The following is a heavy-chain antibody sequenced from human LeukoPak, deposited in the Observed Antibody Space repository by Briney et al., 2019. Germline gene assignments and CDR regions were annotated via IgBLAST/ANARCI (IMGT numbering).Heavy chain of an antibody. CDR1: GFSLSTSGMC. V-gene: IGHV2-70*11. CDR3: ARITMVRGVTYFDY. D-gene: IGHD3-10*01. CDR2: IDWDDDK. Sequence: SGPALVKPTQTLTLTCTFSGFSLSTSGMCVSWIRQPPGKALEWLARIDWDDDKYYSTSLKTRLTISKDTSKNQVVLTMTNMDPVDTATYYCARITMVRGVTYFDYWGQGTLVTVSS. J-gene: IGHJ4*02.